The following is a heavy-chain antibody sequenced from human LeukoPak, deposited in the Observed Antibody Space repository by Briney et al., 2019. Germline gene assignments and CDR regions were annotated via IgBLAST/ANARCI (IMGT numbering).Heavy chain of an antibody. V-gene: IGHV4-59*01. CDR2: IYSSGST. D-gene: IGHD6-13*01. CDR3: ARAHTSRWYMDY. Sequence: KPSETLSLTCSVSGGSISSYYWSWIRQPPGKGLEWIGYIYSSGSTYYNPSLKSRVTISVDTSENQLSLRLNSVTAADTALYYCARAHTSRWYMDYCGQGTLFTVSS. CDR1: GGSISSYY. J-gene: IGHJ4*02.